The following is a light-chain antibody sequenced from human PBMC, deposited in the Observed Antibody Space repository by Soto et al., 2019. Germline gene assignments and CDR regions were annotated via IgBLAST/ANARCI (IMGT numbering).Light chain of an antibody. Sequence: DIQMTQSPSTLSASVGDRVTITCRASQSISSWVAWYQQKPGKAPKLLIYDASSLESGVPSRFSGSGSGTEFTLTLSSLQPDDFATYYCQQYNIYSPYTFGQGTKLEIK. CDR2: DAS. V-gene: IGKV1-5*01. CDR1: QSISSW. CDR3: QQYNIYSPYT. J-gene: IGKJ2*01.